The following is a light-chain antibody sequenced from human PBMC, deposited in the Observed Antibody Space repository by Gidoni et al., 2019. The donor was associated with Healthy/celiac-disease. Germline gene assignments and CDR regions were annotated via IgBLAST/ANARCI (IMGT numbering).Light chain of an antibody. CDR1: QGISNY. J-gene: IGKJ2*01. V-gene: IGKV1-27*01. CDR2: AAS. CDR3: QKYNSAPRT. Sequence: DIQMTQSPSSLSASVGDRVTITCRASQGISNYLAWYQQKPGKVPKLLIYAASTLQSGVPSRLSGRGSGTDFTLTISSLQPEDVATYYCQKYNSAPRTFGQXTKLEIK.